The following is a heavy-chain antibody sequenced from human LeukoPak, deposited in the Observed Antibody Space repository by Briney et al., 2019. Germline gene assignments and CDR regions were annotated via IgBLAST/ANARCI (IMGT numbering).Heavy chain of an antibody. CDR1: GFIFDNYA. J-gene: IGHJ4*02. CDR2: ISGSADNT. D-gene: IGHD5-24*01. V-gene: IGHV3-23*01. CDR3: AKGPKLGDGFHCDY. Sequence: SGGSLRLSCVASGFIFDNYALSWVRQAPGKGLEWVSGISGSADNTYYADSVKGRFTISRDISKNTVYLQMNNLRADDTAVYYCAKGPKLGDGFHCDYWGQGTLVTVSS.